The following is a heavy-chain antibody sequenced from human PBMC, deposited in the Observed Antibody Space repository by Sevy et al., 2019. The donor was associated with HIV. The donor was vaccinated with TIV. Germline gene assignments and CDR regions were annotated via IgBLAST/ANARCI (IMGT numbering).Heavy chain of an antibody. CDR3: ARVGVSYCTDDCYHRFDY. CDR1: GFTFSSYA. Sequence: GGSLRLSCAASGFTFSSYALLWVRQAPGKGLEWVSLISYEGSKKYYSDSVKGRFAISRDESKTTLFLQMNSLRSEDTVIYYCARVGVSYCTDDCYHRFDYWGRGTLVTVSS. J-gene: IGHJ4*02. CDR2: ISYEGSKK. D-gene: IGHD2-21*02. V-gene: IGHV3-30*09.